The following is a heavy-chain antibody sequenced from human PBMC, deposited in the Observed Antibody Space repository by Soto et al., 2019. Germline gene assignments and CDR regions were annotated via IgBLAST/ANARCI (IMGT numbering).Heavy chain of an antibody. J-gene: IGHJ3*02. CDR2: ISGSGGST. D-gene: IGHD2-2*01. CDR3: AKDNRVVVPAAYAFDI. V-gene: IGHV3-23*01. CDR1: GFTFSSYA. Sequence: GGSLRLSCAASGFTFSSYAMSWVRQAPGKGLEWVSAISGSGGSTYYADSVKGRFTISRDNSKNTLYLQMNSLRAEDTAVYYCAKDNRVVVPAAYAFDIWGQGTMVTVSS.